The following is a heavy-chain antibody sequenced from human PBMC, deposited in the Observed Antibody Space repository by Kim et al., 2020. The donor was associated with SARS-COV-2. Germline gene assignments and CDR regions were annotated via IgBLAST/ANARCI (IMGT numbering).Heavy chain of an antibody. CDR3: AKDRRRGSGSYIGLPSYFCN. Sequence: GGSLRLSCAASGFTFSSYAMSWVRQAPGKGLEWVSAISGSGGSTYYADSVKGRFTISRDNSKNTLYLQMNSLRAEDTAVYYCAKDRRRGSGSYIGLPSYFCNWGQGTLVTVSS. J-gene: IGHJ4*02. CDR2: ISGSGGST. CDR1: GFTFSSYA. V-gene: IGHV3-23*01. D-gene: IGHD3-10*01.